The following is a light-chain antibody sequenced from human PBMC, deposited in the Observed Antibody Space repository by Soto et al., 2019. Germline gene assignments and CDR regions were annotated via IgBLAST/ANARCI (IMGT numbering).Light chain of an antibody. CDR1: QGITNY. CDR3: LQHHSYPLT. CDR2: AAS. V-gene: IGKV1-17*03. Sequence: DIQIAQSPFAMSASVGDRVTITCRASQGITNYVAWFQQKPGKVPKRLISAASSLQSGVPSRFSGSGSGTEFTLTISSLQPEDFATYYCLQHHSYPLTFGGGTKVEIK. J-gene: IGKJ4*01.